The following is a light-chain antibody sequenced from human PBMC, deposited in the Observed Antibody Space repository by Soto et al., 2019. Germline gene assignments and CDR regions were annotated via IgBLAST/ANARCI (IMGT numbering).Light chain of an antibody. CDR2: AAS. CDR3: QQTYSVPPT. J-gene: IGKJ1*01. V-gene: IGKV1-12*01. Sequence: DIQMTQSPSSVSASVGDRVTITCRASQGISNWLAWYQQKPGKAPKLLIYAASSLQSGVPSRFSGSGFGTDFTLTISSLQPEDFAIYYCQQTYSVPPTFGRGTKVEI. CDR1: QGISNW.